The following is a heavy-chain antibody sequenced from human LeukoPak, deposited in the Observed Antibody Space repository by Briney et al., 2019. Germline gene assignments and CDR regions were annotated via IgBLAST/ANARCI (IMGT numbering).Heavy chain of an antibody. CDR2: IYYSGST. CDR3: ARHALGSFDY. J-gene: IGHJ4*02. D-gene: IGHD1-26*01. V-gene: IGHV4-39*01. Sequence: SETLSLTCTVSGGSISSSSYYWGWIRQPPGKGLEWIGSIYYSGSTYYNPSLKSRVTISVVTSKNQFSLKLSSVTAADTAVYYCARHALGSFDYWGQGTLVTVSS. CDR1: GGSISSSSYY.